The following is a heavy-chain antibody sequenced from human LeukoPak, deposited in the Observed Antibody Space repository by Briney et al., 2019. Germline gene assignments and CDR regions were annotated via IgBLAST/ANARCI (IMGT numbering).Heavy chain of an antibody. Sequence: PSETLSLTCAVYGGSFSGYYWSWIRQPPGKGLEWIGEINHSGSTNYNPSLKSRVTISVDTSKNQFSLKLSSVTAADTAVYYCARDGGVTMFPGQIDYWGQGTLVTVSS. CDR3: ARDGGVTMFPGQIDY. CDR1: GGSFSGYY. D-gene: IGHD3-10*02. V-gene: IGHV4-34*01. CDR2: INHSGST. J-gene: IGHJ4*02.